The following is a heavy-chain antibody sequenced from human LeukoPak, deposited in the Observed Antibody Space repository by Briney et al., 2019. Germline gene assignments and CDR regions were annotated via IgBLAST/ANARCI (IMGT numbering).Heavy chain of an antibody. Sequence: SQTLSLTCTVSGGSISSGGSYWSWIRQHPGKGLEWIGYIYYSGSTYYNPSLKSRVTISVDTSKNQFSLKLSSVTAADTAVYYCSRIGEMATVFDYWGQGTLVTVSS. J-gene: IGHJ4*02. V-gene: IGHV4-31*03. D-gene: IGHD5-12*01. CDR1: GGSISSGGSY. CDR2: IYYSGST. CDR3: SRIGEMATVFDY.